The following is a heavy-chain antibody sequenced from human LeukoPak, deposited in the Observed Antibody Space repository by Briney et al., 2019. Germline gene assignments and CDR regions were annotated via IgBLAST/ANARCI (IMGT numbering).Heavy chain of an antibody. CDR1: GFTFRDHY. CDR3: ARNNGMDV. J-gene: IGHJ6*02. CDR2: ISTSGSAI. Sequence: DPGGSLRLSCAASGFTFRDHYMTWIRQAPGKGLEWVGSISTSGSAIYYADSVKGRFTVFRDNAKNSLNLQMNSLRAEDTALYHCARNNGMDVWGQGTTVTVSS. V-gene: IGHV3-11*01.